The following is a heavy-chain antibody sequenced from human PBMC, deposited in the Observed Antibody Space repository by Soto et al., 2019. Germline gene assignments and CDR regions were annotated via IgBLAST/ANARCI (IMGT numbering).Heavy chain of an antibody. CDR3: ARDQARPSYYYYYGMDV. V-gene: IGHV3-30-3*01. Sequence: GGSLRLSCAASGFTFSSYAMHWVRQAPGKGLEWVAVISYDGSNKYYADSVKGRFTISRDNSKNTLYLQMNSLRAEDTAVYYCARDQARPSYYYYYGMDVWGQGTTVTVSS. CDR2: ISYDGSNK. CDR1: GFTFSSYA. J-gene: IGHJ6*02.